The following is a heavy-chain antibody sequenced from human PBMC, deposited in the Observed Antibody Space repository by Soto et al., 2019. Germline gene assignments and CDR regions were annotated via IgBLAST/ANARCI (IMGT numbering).Heavy chain of an antibody. CDR1: GYTFTSYG. D-gene: IGHD2-2*01. V-gene: IGHV1-18*01. J-gene: IGHJ4*02. Sequence: GASVKVSCKASGYTFTSYGISWVRQAPGQGLEWMGWISAYNGNTNYAQKLQGRVTMTTDTSTSTAYMELRSLRSDDTAVYYCARVGSLEYPDHYFDYWGQGTLVTVSS. CDR2: ISAYNGNT. CDR3: ARVGSLEYPDHYFDY.